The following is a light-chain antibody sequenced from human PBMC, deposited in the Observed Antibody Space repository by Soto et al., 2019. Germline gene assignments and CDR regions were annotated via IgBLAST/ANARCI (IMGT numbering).Light chain of an antibody. CDR1: QSISTW. V-gene: IGKV1-5*03. CDR3: QQYNSYAFS. J-gene: IGKJ3*01. CDR2: KAS. Sequence: LXASXXXXVNITCRASQSISTWLAWYQQKPGEAPKLLMYKASSLDSGVPSRFSGSGSGTEFTLTISGLQPEDFATYYCQQYNSYAFSFGPGTKVDIK.